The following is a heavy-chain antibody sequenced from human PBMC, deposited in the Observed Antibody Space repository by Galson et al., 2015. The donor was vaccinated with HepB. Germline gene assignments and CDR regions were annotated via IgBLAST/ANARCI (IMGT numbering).Heavy chain of an antibody. CDR1: GYTFISYW. J-gene: IGHJ4*02. V-gene: IGHV5-51*01. D-gene: IGHD2-2*01. Sequence: QSGAEVKKPGESLRISCKGSGYTFISYWIGWVRQMPGKGLEWMGILYPGDSDTRYSPSFEGQVTISADKSISTAYLQWNSLKASDTAMYYCARRSTTSSGVDYWGQGTLVTVSS. CDR3: ARRSTTSSGVDY. CDR2: LYPGDSDT.